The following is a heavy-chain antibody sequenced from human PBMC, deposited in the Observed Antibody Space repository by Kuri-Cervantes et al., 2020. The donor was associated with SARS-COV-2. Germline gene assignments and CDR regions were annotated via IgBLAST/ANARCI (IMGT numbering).Heavy chain of an antibody. CDR1: GGSISSGSYY. D-gene: IGHD2-2*01. J-gene: IGHJ5*02. CDR3: ARAAGPAARTSWFDP. V-gene: IGHV4-61*02. Sequence: LRLSCTVSGGSISSGSYYWSRIRQPAGKGLEWIGRIYTSGSTNYNPSLKSRVTISVDTSKNQFSLKLSSVTAADTAVYYCARAAGPAARTSWFDPWGQGTLVTVSS. CDR2: IYTSGST.